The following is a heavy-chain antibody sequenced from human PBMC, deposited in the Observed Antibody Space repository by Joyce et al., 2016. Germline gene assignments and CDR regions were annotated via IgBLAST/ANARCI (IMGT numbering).Heavy chain of an antibody. CDR1: GGSISRGTHY. CDR3: ARHPERLNRFDP. CDR2: VHYSGRT. V-gene: IGHV4-39*01. Sequence: QLQLRESGPGLIKPSEILSLICTVSGGSISRGTHYWDWLRQSPEKGLEWLGNVHYSGRTKYKPSLKSRVTMSVDRSRNLFSLKRNSVTASDTARYYCARHPERLNRFDPWGPGSLVTVSS. J-gene: IGHJ5*02.